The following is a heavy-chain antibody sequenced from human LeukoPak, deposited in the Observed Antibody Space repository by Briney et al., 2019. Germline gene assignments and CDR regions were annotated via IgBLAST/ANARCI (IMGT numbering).Heavy chain of an antibody. CDR2: IYYSGST. J-gene: IGHJ4*02. Sequence: SETLSLTCTVSGGSISSYYWSWIRQPPGKGLEWIGYIYYSGSTNYNPSLKSRVTISVDTSKNQFSLKLSSVTAAGTAVYYCARGTLSLDFDYWGQGTLVTVSS. D-gene: IGHD1-7*01. CDR3: ARGTLSLDFDY. CDR1: GGSISSYY. V-gene: IGHV4-59*01.